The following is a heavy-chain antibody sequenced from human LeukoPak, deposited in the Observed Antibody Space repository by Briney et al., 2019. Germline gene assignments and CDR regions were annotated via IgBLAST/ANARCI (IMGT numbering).Heavy chain of an antibody. CDR2: ISGSGGST. CDR1: GFTFSSYS. V-gene: IGHV3-23*01. CDR3: ARHIVVVTASFDY. Sequence: GGSLRLSCAASGFTFSSYSMNWVRQAPGKGLEWFSAISGSGGSTYYADSVKGRFTISRDNSKNTLYLQMNSLRAEDTAVYYCARHIVVVTASFDYWGQGTLVTVSS. D-gene: IGHD2-21*02. J-gene: IGHJ4*02.